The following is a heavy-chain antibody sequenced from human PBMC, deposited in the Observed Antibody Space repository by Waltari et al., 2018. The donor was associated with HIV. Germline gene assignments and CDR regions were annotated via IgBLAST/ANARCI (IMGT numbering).Heavy chain of an antibody. Sequence: EVQLVASGGGMVKPTGYLRFSCAASGFTFISYSMNWGRQAPWKGLEWVSSISSSSSYIYYADSVKGRFTISRDNAKNSLYLQMNSLRAEDTAVYYCARDFWGGYYYGMDVWGQGTTVTVSS. V-gene: IGHV3-21*01. CDR2: ISSSSSYI. CDR1: GFTFISYS. J-gene: IGHJ6*02. CDR3: ARDFWGGYYYGMDV. D-gene: IGHD3-16*01.